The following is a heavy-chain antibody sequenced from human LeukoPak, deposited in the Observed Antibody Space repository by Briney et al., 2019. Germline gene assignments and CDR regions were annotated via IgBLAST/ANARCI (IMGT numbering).Heavy chain of an antibody. CDR1: GYTFTSYY. V-gene: IGHV1-46*01. CDR2: INPSGGST. CDR3: ARVRRGGNCTNGVCYSYYYMDA. Sequence: ASVKVSCKASGYTFTSYYMHWVRQAPGQGLEWMGIINPSGGSTSYAQKFQGRVTMTRDMSTSTVYMELSSLRSEDTAVYYCARVRRGGNCTNGVCYSYYYMDAWGKGTTVTVSS. D-gene: IGHD2-8*01. J-gene: IGHJ6*03.